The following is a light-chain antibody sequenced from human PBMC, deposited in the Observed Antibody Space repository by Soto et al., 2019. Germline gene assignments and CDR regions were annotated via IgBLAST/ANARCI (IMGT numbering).Light chain of an antibody. Sequence: DIQMTQSPSTLSASVGDTVTITCRASQSLSYWLAWYQQKPGQAPELLIHKASTLESGVPSRFSGSGSGTEFTLTISSLQPDDFATFYCQQYDRFPYTFGQGTKLEIK. CDR2: KAS. J-gene: IGKJ2*01. CDR3: QQYDRFPYT. CDR1: QSLSYW. V-gene: IGKV1-5*03.